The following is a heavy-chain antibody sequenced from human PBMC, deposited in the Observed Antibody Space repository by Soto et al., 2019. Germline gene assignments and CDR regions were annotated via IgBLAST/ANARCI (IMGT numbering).Heavy chain of an antibody. D-gene: IGHD6-6*01. J-gene: IGHJ6*02. CDR3: ATKGAARLDFDYYYGMDV. CDR2: INPNSGGT. Sequence: QVQLVQSGAEVKKPGASVKVSCKASGYTFTGYYMHWVRQAPGQGLEWMGWINPNSGGTNHAQKFQGWVTMTRDTSISTAYMELSRLRADDTAVYYCATKGAARLDFDYYYGMDVWGQGTTVTVSS. V-gene: IGHV1-2*04. CDR1: GYTFTGYY.